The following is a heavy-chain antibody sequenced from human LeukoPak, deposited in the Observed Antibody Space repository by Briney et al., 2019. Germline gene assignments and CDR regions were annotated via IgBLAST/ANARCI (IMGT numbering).Heavy chain of an antibody. D-gene: IGHD3-9*01. CDR2: ISSSSSYI. CDR3: ASLFYDILTGYGSN. Sequence: GGSLRLSCAASGFTFSSYAMSWVRQAPGKGLEWVSSISSSSSYIYYADSVKGRFTISRDNAKNSLYLQMNSLRAEDTAVYYCASLFYDILTGYGSNWGQGTLVTVSS. J-gene: IGHJ4*02. CDR1: GFTFSSYA. V-gene: IGHV3-21*01.